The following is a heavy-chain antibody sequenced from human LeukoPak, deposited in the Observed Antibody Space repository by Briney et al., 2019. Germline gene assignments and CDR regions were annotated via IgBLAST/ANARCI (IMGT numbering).Heavy chain of an antibody. CDR1: RLIFSSYG. CDR3: ARPVIPSAYQGTYYMDV. J-gene: IGHJ6*03. CDR2: IRHDESKT. Sequence: PGGSLRLSCAASRLIFSSYGMHWVRQAPGEGLEWVAYIRHDESKTFYADSVKGRFTISRDNSKNTLYLQMHSLRAEDTALYYCARPVIPSAYQGTYYMDVWGKGTTVTVSS. D-gene: IGHD3-16*01. V-gene: IGHV3-30*02.